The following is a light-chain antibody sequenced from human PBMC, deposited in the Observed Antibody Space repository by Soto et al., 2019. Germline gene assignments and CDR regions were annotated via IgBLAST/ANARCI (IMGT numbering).Light chain of an antibody. CDR1: QSVSSN. Sequence: EIVMTQSPATLSVSPGERATLSCRASQSVSSNLSWYQQKTGQAPRLLIYGASTMATGIPARFSGSGSGTEFTLTISSLQSEDFAVYYCQQYTNWPPWTFGQGTKVEIK. V-gene: IGKV3-15*01. J-gene: IGKJ1*01. CDR2: GAS. CDR3: QQYTNWPPWT.